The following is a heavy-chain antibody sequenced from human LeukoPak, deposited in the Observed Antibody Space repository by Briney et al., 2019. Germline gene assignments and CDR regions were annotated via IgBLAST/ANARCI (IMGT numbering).Heavy chain of an antibody. CDR3: ARRLGARFDY. J-gene: IGHJ4*02. CDR2: IFYSGST. V-gene: IGHV4-39*01. D-gene: IGHD1-26*01. Sequence: SETLSLICTVSGGSISSSSYYWGWIRQPPGKGLEWIGSIFYSGSTYYHPSLKSRVTISVDTSKNQFSLKLSSVTAADTAMYYCARRLGARFDYWGQGTLVTVSS. CDR1: GGSISSSSYY.